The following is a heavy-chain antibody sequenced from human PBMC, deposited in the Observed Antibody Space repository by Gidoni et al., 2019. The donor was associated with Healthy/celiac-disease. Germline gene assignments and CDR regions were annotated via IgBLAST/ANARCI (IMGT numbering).Heavy chain of an antibody. Sequence: QVQLVDSGGGLGKPGGSLRLSCVASGSTFSDYYMSWIRQAPGKGLELFSFVGSSGSTIYYADSVKGRFTISRDNAKNSLYLQMHSLRAEDTAVYYCAGAGIAAAGHFDYWGQGTLVTVSS. CDR1: GSTFSDYY. CDR2: VGSSGSTI. D-gene: IGHD6-13*01. CDR3: AGAGIAAAGHFDY. V-gene: IGHV3-11*01. J-gene: IGHJ4*02.